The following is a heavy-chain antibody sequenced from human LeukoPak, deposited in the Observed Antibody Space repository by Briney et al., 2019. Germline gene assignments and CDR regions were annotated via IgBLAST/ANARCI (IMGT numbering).Heavy chain of an antibody. CDR1: GFTFSSYA. CDR2: ISGSGDTT. J-gene: IGHJ4*02. D-gene: IGHD6-13*01. Sequence: GGSLRLSCAASGFTFSSYAMSWVRQAPGKGLEWVSTISGSGDTTYYADSVKGRFTISRDNSKNTLYLQMNSLRAEDTAVYYCAKLYSSSSRGGYYWGQGTLVTVSS. V-gene: IGHV3-23*01. CDR3: AKLYSSSSRGGYY.